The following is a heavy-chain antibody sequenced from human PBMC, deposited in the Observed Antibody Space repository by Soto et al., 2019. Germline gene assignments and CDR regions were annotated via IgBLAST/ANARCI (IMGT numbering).Heavy chain of an antibody. CDR3: ARFGGYSGYDSIHWFDP. D-gene: IGHD5-12*01. V-gene: IGHV1-69*13. Sequence: SVKVSCKASGGTFSSYAISWVRQAPGQGLEWMGGIIPIFGTANYAQKFQGRVTITADESTSTAYMELSSLRSEDTAVYYCARFGGYSGYDSIHWFDPWGQGTLVTVPS. CDR1: GGTFSSYA. J-gene: IGHJ5*02. CDR2: IIPIFGTA.